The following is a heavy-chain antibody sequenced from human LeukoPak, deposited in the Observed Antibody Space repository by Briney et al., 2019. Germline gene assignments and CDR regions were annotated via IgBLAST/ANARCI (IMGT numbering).Heavy chain of an antibody. CDR3: ASHARYCSSTSCYLNWFDP. CDR2: IIPIFGTA. D-gene: IGHD2-2*01. Sequence: ASVKVSCKASGGTFSSYAISWVRQAPGQGLEWMGGIIPIFGTANYAQKFQGRVTITTDESTSTGYMELSSLRSEDTAVYYCASHARYCSSTSCYLNWFDPWGQGTLVTVSS. J-gene: IGHJ5*02. CDR1: GGTFSSYA. V-gene: IGHV1-69*05.